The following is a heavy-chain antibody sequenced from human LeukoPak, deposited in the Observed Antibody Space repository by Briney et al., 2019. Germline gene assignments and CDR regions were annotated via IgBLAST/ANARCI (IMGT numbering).Heavy chain of an antibody. V-gene: IGHV3-21*01. CDR1: GFTFSSYS. CDR2: ISSSSSYI. CDR3: ATHYYYDSSSLGETPGY. Sequence: GGSLRLSCAASGFTFSSYSMNWVRQAPGKGLEWVSSISSSSSYIYYADSVKGRFTISRDNAKNSLYLQMNSLRAEDTAVYYCATHYYYDSSSLGETPGYWGQGTLVTVSS. D-gene: IGHD3-22*01. J-gene: IGHJ4*02.